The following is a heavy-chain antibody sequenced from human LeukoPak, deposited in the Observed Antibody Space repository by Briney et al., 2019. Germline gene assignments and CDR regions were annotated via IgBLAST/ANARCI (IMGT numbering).Heavy chain of an antibody. D-gene: IGHD2-15*01. Sequence: GGSLRLSCAASGFTFSSYWMSWVRQAPGKGLEWVANIKQDGSEKFYVDSVKGRFTISRDKAKNELYLQMNSLRDEDTAVYDCVRYPYCSGGSCRGAFDPWGQGTLGTGSS. J-gene: IGHJ5*02. CDR1: GFTFSSYW. CDR3: VRYPYCSGGSCRGAFDP. V-gene: IGHV3-7*01. CDR2: IKQDGSEK.